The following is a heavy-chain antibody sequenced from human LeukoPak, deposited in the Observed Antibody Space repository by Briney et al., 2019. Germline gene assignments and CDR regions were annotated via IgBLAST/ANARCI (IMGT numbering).Heavy chain of an antibody. CDR3: ARATVVTSHFDY. V-gene: IGHV1-46*01. CDR1: GYTFTDYY. CDR2: INPSGGST. J-gene: IGHJ4*02. D-gene: IGHD4-23*01. Sequence: ASVRVSCKASGYTFTDYYIHWVRQAPGQGLEWMGIINPSGGSTSYAQKFQGRVTMTRDMSTSTVYMELSSLRSEDTAVYYCARATVVTSHFDYWGQGTLVTVSS.